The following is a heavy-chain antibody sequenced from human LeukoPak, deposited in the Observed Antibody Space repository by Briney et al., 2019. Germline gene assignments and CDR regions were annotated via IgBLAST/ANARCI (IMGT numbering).Heavy chain of an antibody. CDR2: INPNSGGT. V-gene: IGHV1-2*02. J-gene: IGHJ3*02. D-gene: IGHD3-10*01. CDR1: GYTFTSYG. Sequence: ASVKVSCKASGYTFTSYGISWVRQAPGQGLEWMGWINPNSGGTNYAQKFQGRVTMTRDTSISTAYMELSRLRSDDTAVYYCARVGMVRGPEPDIWGQGTMVTVSS. CDR3: ARVGMVRGPEPDI.